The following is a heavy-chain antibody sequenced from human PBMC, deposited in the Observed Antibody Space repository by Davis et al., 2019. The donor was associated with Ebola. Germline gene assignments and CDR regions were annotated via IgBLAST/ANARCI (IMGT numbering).Heavy chain of an antibody. V-gene: IGHV4-34*01. Sequence: GSLRLSCAVYGGSFSGYYWSWIRQPPGKGLEWIGEINHSGSTNYNPSLKSRVSISVDTSKNQFSLRLNSVTAADTAVYYCARGPVAVSPAPLFNRLAAGGGMDYWGQGTLVTVSS. CDR3: ARGPVAVSPAPLFNRLAAGGGMDY. J-gene: IGHJ4*02. D-gene: IGHD2-2*01. CDR2: INHSGST. CDR1: GGSFSGYY.